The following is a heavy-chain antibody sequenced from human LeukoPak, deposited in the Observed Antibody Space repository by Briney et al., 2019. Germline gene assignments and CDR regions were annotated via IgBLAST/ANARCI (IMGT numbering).Heavy chain of an antibody. CDR2: SYYSGST. CDR1: GGSISSYY. J-gene: IGHJ4*02. D-gene: IGHD1-26*01. V-gene: IGHV4-59*01. CDR3: ARSYGWGFDY. Sequence: PSETLSLTCTVSGGSISSYYWSWIRQPPGKGLEWIGYSYYSGSTNYNPSLKGRVTISVDTSKNQFSLKLSSVTAADTAVYYCARSYGWGFDYWGQGTLVTVSS.